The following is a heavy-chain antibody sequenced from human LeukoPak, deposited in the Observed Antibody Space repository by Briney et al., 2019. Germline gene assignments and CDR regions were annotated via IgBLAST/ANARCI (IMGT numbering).Heavy chain of an antibody. CDR3: ARDPVSDSSGYFDY. D-gene: IGHD3-22*01. J-gene: IGHJ4*02. V-gene: IGHV3-30-3*01. Sequence: GGSLRLSCAASGFTFSSYAMHWVRQAPGKGLEWVAVISYDGSNKYYADSVKGRFTISRDNSKNTLYLQMNSLRAEDTAVYYCARDPVSDSSGYFDYWGQGTRVTVSS. CDR2: ISYDGSNK. CDR1: GFTFSSYA.